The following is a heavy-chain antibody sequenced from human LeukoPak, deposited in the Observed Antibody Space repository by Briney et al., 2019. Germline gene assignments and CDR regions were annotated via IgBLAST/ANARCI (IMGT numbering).Heavy chain of an antibody. J-gene: IGHJ2*01. D-gene: IGHD5-12*01. Sequence: SETLSLTCTVSGGSISSSSYYWGWIRQPPGKGLEWIGSIYYSGSTYYNPSLKSRVTISVDTSKNQFSLKLSSVTAADTAVYYCARACCSGYDSWDWYFDLWGRGALVTVSS. CDR1: GGSISSSSYY. CDR2: IYYSGST. V-gene: IGHV4-39*07. CDR3: ARACCSGYDSWDWYFDL.